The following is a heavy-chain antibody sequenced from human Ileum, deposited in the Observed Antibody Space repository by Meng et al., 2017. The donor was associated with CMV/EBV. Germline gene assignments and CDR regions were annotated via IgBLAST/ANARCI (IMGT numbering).Heavy chain of an antibody. J-gene: IGHJ4*02. D-gene: IGHD4-11*01. CDR1: GGSFSRYD. CDR3: AKGYSEMDY. V-gene: IGHV1-2*02. Sequence: KVSCKASGGSFSRYDISWVRQAPGQGPAWMVGIIPNSGGTNYAQKFQGRVTMTRDTSISTAYMELSRLRSDDTAVYYCAKGYSEMDYWGQGTLVTVSS. CDR2: IIPNSGGT.